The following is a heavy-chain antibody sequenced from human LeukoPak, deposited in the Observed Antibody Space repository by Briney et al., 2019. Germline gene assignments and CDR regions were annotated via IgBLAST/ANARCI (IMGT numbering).Heavy chain of an antibody. Sequence: SVKVSCKASRGSLKINAIGWVRQAPGQGLEWVGGIIPTFGTTETAQKFQGRVTISADESTDRTYMELSNLKFEDTATYYCARRVLGSPSDPHYYYSGLHFWGEGTTVIVSS. CDR2: IIPTFGTT. CDR3: ARRVLGSPSDPHYYYSGLHF. CDR1: RGSLKINA. V-gene: IGHV1-69*13. D-gene: IGHD6-6*01. J-gene: IGHJ6*04.